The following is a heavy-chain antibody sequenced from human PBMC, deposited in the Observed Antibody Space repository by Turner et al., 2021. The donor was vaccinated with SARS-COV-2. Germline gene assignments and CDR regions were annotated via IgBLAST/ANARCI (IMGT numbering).Heavy chain of an antibody. CDR1: GGSISSYY. Sequence: QVQLQVSGPGLVKPSEPMSLTCPVPGGSISSYYWSWIRQPPGKGLEWIGYSYYSGSTNYNPALKSRVTISVDTSKNQFSLKLSSVTAADTAVYYCARHPYYYDSSGYHFDYWGQGTLVTVSS. V-gene: IGHV4-59*08. CDR2: SYYSGST. D-gene: IGHD3-22*01. J-gene: IGHJ4*02. CDR3: ARHPYYYDSSGYHFDY.